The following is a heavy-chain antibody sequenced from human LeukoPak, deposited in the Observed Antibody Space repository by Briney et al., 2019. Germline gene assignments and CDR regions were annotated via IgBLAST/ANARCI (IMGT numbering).Heavy chain of an antibody. Sequence: PGGSLRLSCAASGFTFSSYAMHWVRQAPGKGLEWVAVISYDGSNKYYADSVKGRFTISRDNSKNTLYLQMNSLRAEDTAVYYCARCQGDNWNYFYYMDVWGKGTTVTVSS. CDR3: ARCQGDNWNYFYYMDV. CDR2: ISYDGSNK. CDR1: GFTFSSYA. J-gene: IGHJ6*03. V-gene: IGHV3-30*04. D-gene: IGHD1-20*01.